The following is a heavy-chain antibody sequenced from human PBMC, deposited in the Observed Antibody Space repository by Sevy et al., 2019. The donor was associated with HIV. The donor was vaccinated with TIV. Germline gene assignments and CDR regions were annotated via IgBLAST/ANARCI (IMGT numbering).Heavy chain of an antibody. Sequence: SETLSLTCSVSGDSLSSDYYWSWVRQPPGKGLEWIAYFFHSDNFYYNPSLKSRLTISVDTSKNQFSLKLTSGTAADSAVDYCCRSQNVESAPFDYWGQGTPVTVSS. D-gene: IGHD6-6*01. J-gene: IGHJ4*02. CDR1: GDSLSSDYY. CDR2: FFHSDNF. V-gene: IGHV4-30-4*04. CDR3: CRSQNVESAPFDY.